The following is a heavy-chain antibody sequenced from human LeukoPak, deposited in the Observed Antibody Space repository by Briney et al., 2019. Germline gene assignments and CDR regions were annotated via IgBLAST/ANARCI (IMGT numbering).Heavy chain of an antibody. J-gene: IGHJ6*02. Sequence: GGSLRLSCAASGFTFSSYAMHWVRQAPGKGLEWVAVISYDGSNKYYADSVKGRFTIPRDNSKNTLYLQMNSLRAEDTAVYYCAKETGYSSSWLPNYYYYYGMDVWGQGTTVTVSS. V-gene: IGHV3-30-3*01. CDR3: AKETGYSSSWLPNYYYYYGMDV. CDR2: ISYDGSNK. D-gene: IGHD6-13*01. CDR1: GFTFSSYA.